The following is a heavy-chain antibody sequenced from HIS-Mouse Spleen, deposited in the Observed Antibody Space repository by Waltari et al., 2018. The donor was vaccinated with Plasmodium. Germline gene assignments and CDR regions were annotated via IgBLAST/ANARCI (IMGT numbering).Heavy chain of an antibody. D-gene: IGHD1-7*01. Sequence: QLQLPESGPGLVKPSETLSLTCTVSGGPISSSTYHSGSIRQPPGKGLEWIGSIYYSGSTYYNPSLKSRVTISVDTSKNQFSLKLSSVTAADTAVYYCARDRITGTSYFDYWGQGTLVTVSS. CDR3: ARDRITGTSYFDY. V-gene: IGHV4-39*07. CDR1: GGPISSSTYH. J-gene: IGHJ4*02. CDR2: IYYSGST.